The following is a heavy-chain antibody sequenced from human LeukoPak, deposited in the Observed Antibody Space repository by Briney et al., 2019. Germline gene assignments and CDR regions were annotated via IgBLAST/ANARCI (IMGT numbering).Heavy chain of an antibody. CDR2: INHGGST. Sequence: SETLSLTCAIYGGSLSAYYWTWIRQPPGKGLEWIGEINHGGSTNYNPSLKSRVTISVDTSKNQFSLKLSSVTAADTAVYYCARGFMGPVRYWGQGTLVAVSS. CDR3: ARGFMGPVRY. D-gene: IGHD3-10*01. V-gene: IGHV4-34*01. CDR1: GGSLSAYY. J-gene: IGHJ4*02.